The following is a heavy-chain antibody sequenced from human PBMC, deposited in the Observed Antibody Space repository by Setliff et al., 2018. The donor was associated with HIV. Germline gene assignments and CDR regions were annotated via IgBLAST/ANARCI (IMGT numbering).Heavy chain of an antibody. CDR2: IYHSGSA. Sequence: PSETLSLTCAVSGGSISSSNWWSWVRQPPGKGLEWIGEIYHSGSANYNPSLKSRVIISIDKSKNKFSLKVSSVTAADMAVYYCARILVAAAGTGFDPWGQGILVTVSS. CDR1: GGSISSSNW. J-gene: IGHJ5*02. V-gene: IGHV4-4*02. D-gene: IGHD6-13*01. CDR3: ARILVAAAGTGFDP.